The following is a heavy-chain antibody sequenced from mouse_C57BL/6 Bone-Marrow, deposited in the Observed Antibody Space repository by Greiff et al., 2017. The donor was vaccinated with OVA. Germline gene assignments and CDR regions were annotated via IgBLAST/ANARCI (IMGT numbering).Heavy chain of an antibody. V-gene: IGHV1-18*01. D-gene: IGHD2-5*01. CDR1: GYTFTDYN. J-gene: IGHJ1*03. CDR2: INPNNGGT. Sequence: VQLQQSGPELVKPGASVKIPCKASGYTFTDYNMDWVKQSHGKSLEWIGDINPNNGGTIYNQKFKGKATLTVDKSSSTAYMELRSLTSEDTAVYDCARGNSNSVYWYFDVWGTGTTVTVSS. CDR3: ARGNSNSVYWYFDV.